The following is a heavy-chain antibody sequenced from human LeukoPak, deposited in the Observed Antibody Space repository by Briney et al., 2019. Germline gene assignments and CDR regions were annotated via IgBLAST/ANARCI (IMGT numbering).Heavy chain of an antibody. V-gene: IGHV1-69*06. Sequence: ASVKVSCKASGGTFSSYAISWVRQAPGQGLEWMGGIIPVFGTANYAQKFQGRVTITADKSTSTAYMELSSLRSEDTAVYYCASRVVPAAMWDYYFDYWGQGTLVTVSS. CDR1: GGTFSSYA. D-gene: IGHD2-2*01. CDR3: ASRVVPAAMWDYYFDY. J-gene: IGHJ4*02. CDR2: IIPVFGTA.